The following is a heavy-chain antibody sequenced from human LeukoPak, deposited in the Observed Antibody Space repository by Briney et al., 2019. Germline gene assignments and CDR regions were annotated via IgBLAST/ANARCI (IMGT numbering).Heavy chain of an antibody. D-gene: IGHD6-13*01. CDR2: ISGSGGST. CDR3: AKDLAAAVTGDAFDI. CDR1: GFTFSSYW. V-gene: IGHV3-23*01. J-gene: IGHJ3*02. Sequence: GGSLRLSCAASGFTFSSYWMSWVRQAPGKGLEWVSAISGSGGSTYYADSVKGRFTISRDNSKNTLYLQMNSLRAEDTAVYYCAKDLAAAVTGDAFDIWGQGTMVTVSS.